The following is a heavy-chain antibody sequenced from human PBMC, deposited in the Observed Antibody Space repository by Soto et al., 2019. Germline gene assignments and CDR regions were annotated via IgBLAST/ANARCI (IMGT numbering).Heavy chain of an antibody. J-gene: IGHJ4*02. CDR1: GFTFSSYA. Sequence: EVQLLESGGGLVQPGGSLRLSCAASGFTFSSYAMAWVRQAPGKGLEWVSTIRASGTSTYYADSVEGRFSISRDNSKNTLYLQMNSVRAEDTAVYYCAKEWSDARTREKCGLVDYWGQGALVTVSS. D-gene: IGHD2-8*01. CDR2: IRASGTST. V-gene: IGHV3-23*01. CDR3: AKEWSDARTREKCGLVDY.